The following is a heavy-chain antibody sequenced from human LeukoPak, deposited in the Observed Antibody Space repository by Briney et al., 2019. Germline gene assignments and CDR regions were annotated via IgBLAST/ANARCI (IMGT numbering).Heavy chain of an antibody. J-gene: IGHJ4*02. CDR1: GGSISSSSYY. CDR2: IYYSGGT. D-gene: IGHD1-26*01. CDR3: ARTFYSGSYYYFDY. Sequence: SETLSLTCTVSGGSISSSSYYWGWIRQPPGKGLEWIGSIYYSGGTYYNPSLKSRVTISVDTSKNQFSLKLSSVTAADTAVYYCARTFYSGSYYYFDYWGQGTLVTVSS. V-gene: IGHV4-39*01.